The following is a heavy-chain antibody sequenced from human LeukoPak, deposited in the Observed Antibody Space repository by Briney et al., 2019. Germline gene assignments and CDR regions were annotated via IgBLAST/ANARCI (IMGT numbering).Heavy chain of an antibody. CDR3: ARGVGWLWFDP. Sequence: PSETLSLTCAVYGGSFIGYYWSWIRQPPGKGLEWIGEINHSGSTNYNPSLKSRVTISVDTSKNQFSLKLSSVTAADTAVYYCARGVGWLWFDPWGQGTLVTVSS. V-gene: IGHV4-34*01. CDR2: INHSGST. J-gene: IGHJ5*02. D-gene: IGHD6-19*01. CDR1: GGSFIGYY.